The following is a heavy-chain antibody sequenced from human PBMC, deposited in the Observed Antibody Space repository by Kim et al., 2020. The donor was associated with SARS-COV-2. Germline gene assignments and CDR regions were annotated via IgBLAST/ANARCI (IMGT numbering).Heavy chain of an antibody. D-gene: IGHD4-17*01. CDR2: INHSGST. V-gene: IGHV4-34*01. J-gene: IGHJ4*03. CDR3: AGNRKQMTTVTKGYFDY. CDR1: GGSFSVYY. Sequence: SETLSLTCAVYGGSFSVYYWSWIRQPPGKGLEWIGEINHSGSTNYNPSLKSRVTISVDTSKNQFSLKLSSVTAADTAVYYCAGNRKQMTTVTKGYFDYWG.